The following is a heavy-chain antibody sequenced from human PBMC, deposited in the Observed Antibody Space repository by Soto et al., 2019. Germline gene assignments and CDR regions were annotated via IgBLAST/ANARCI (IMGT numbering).Heavy chain of an antibody. CDR2: INWNGGST. Sequence: EVQLVESGGGVVRPGGSLRLSCAASGFTFDDYGMSWVRQAPGKGLEWVSGINWNGGSTGYADSVKGRFTISRDNAKNSLYLQMNSLRAEDTALYHCATIYHSNYPGGYYYMDVWGKGTTVRLL. J-gene: IGHJ6*03. V-gene: IGHV3-20*01. CDR1: GFTFDDYG. CDR3: ATIYHSNYPGGYYYMDV. D-gene: IGHD4-4*01.